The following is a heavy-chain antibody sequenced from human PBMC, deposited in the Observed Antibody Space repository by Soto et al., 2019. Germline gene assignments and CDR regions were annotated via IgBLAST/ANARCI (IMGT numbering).Heavy chain of an antibody. V-gene: IGHV3-48*01. CDR3: ARDHGTPMVRGVIITSQNYFDY. D-gene: IGHD3-10*01. CDR2: ISSSSSTI. CDR1: GSTFSSYS. Sequence: PGGSLRLSCAASGSTFSSYSMNWVRQAPGKGLEWVSYISSSSSTIYYADSVKGRFTISRDNAKNSLYLQMNSLRAEDTAVYYCARDHGTPMVRGVIITSQNYFDYWGQGTLVTVSS. J-gene: IGHJ4*02.